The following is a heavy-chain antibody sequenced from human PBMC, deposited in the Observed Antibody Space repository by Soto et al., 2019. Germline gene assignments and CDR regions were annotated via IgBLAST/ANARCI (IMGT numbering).Heavy chain of an antibody. CDR3: AKASYGLYYYGMDV. CDR1: GFTFSSYA. D-gene: IGHD5-18*01. CDR2: ITGSGGST. Sequence: GGSLRLSCAASGFTFSSYAMSWVRQAPGKGLEWVSAITGSGGSTYYADSVKGRFTISRDNSKNTLYLQMNSLRAEDTAVYYCAKASYGLYYYGMDVWGQGTTVTVSS. V-gene: IGHV3-23*01. J-gene: IGHJ6*02.